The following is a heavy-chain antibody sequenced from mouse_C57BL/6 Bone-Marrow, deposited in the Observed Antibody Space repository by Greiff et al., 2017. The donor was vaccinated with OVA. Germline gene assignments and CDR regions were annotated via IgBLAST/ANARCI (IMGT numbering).Heavy chain of an antibody. CDR1: GFTFTDYY. Sequence: EVQGVESGGGLVQPGGSLSLSCAASGFTFTDYYMSWVSQPPGKALEWMGFISTKANGYTNEYSASVKGRFTISRDTSQTILYLLMHALRAEDSATYDCAREENYDYDADWYFGVWGTGTTVTVSS. J-gene: IGHJ1*03. CDR2: ISTKANGYTN. D-gene: IGHD2-4*01. V-gene: IGHV7-3*01. CDR3: AREENYDYDADWYFGV.